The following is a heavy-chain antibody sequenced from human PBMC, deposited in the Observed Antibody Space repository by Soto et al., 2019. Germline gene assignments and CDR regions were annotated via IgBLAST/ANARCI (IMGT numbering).Heavy chain of an antibody. CDR1: GGSFSGYY. D-gene: IGHD3-22*01. V-gene: IGHV4-34*01. J-gene: IGHJ6*02. CDR2: INHSGST. CDR3: AKDLPEDSSGYDYYYYGMDV. Sequence: SETLSLTCAVYGGSFSGYYWSWIRQPPGKGMEWIGEINHSGSTNYNPSLKSRVTISVDTSKNQFSLKLSSLTAAETAVYYCAKDLPEDSSGYDYYYYGMDVWGQGTTVTVSS.